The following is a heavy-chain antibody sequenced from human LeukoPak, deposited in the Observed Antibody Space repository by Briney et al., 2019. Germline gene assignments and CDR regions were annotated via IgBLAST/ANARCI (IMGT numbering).Heavy chain of an antibody. V-gene: IGHV4-4*09. Sequence: SETLSLTCTVSGGSISSYYWSWIRQPPGKGLEWIGYIYTSGSTNYNPSLKSRVTISVDTSKNQFSLKLSSVTAADTAVYYCAKSHTTRSRLDVWGQGTTVTVSS. CDR1: GGSISSYY. J-gene: IGHJ6*02. CDR3: AKSHTTRSRLDV. D-gene: IGHD1-1*01. CDR2: IYTSGST.